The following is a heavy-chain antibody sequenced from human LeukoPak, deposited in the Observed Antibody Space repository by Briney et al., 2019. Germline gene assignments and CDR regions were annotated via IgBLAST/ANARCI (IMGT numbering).Heavy chain of an antibody. Sequence: SETLSLTCTVSGVSISSGDYYWSWIRQPPGKGLEWIGYIYYSGNTYYSPSLKSRVTISVDTSNNQFSLKLSSVTAADTALYYCARDYSGYHLLDYWGQGTLVTVSS. CDR2: IYYSGNT. V-gene: IGHV4-30-4*08. D-gene: IGHD5-12*01. CDR1: GVSISSGDYY. J-gene: IGHJ4*02. CDR3: ARDYSGYHLLDY.